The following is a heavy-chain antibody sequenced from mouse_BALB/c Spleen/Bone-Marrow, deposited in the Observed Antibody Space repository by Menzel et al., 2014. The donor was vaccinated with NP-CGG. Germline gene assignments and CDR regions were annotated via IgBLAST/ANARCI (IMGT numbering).Heavy chain of an antibody. CDR3: TRPEPFAY. V-gene: IGHV1S81*02. CDR2: INPSNGGT. Sequence: VQLQESGAELVKPGASVKLSCKASGYTFTSYYMYWVKQRPGQGLEWTGGINPSNGGTNFNEKFKSKATLTVDKSSSTAYMQLSSLTSEDSAVYYCTRPEPFAYWGQGTLVTVSA. CDR1: GYTFTSYY. J-gene: IGHJ3*01.